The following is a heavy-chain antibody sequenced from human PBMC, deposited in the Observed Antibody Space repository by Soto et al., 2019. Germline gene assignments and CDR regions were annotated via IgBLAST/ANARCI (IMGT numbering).Heavy chain of an antibody. CDR3: PNHGKIYCESRGLNGY. CDR1: GFTFSSYA. Sequence: GGSLRLSCAASGFTFSSYAMSWVRQAPGEGLEWVSAISGSGGSTYYADSVKGRFTISRDNSKNTLYLQMNSLRAEDTAIYYCPNHGKIYCESRGLNGYWGQGTLVTVSS. J-gene: IGHJ4*02. V-gene: IGHV3-23*01. CDR2: ISGSGGST. D-gene: IGHD3-22*01.